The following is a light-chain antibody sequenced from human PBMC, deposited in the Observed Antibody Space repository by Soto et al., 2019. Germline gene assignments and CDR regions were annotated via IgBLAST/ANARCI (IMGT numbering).Light chain of an antibody. CDR1: QTINNR. V-gene: IGKV1-39*01. J-gene: IGKJ3*01. Sequence: DIQMTQSPSSLSASVGDRVTITCRASQTINNRLNWYQQRPGKAPKLLIYDASTLQSGVPSRFSGGGSGTDFTLTMSSVPPEDFATYYCQQSHITPLSFGPGTRVD. CDR2: DAS. CDR3: QQSHITPLS.